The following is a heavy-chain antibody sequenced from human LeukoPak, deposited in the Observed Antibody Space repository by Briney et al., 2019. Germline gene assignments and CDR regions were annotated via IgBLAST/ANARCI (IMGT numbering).Heavy chain of an antibody. J-gene: IGHJ6*02. CDR1: GITFSSYA. CDR3: ANRPGYYGMDV. Sequence: GRSLRLSCAASGITFSSYAMHWVRQAPGKGLEWVSAISGSGGSTYYADSVKGRFTISRDNSKNTLYLQMNSLRTEDTAVYYCANRPGYYGMDVWGQGTTVTVSS. V-gene: IGHV3-23*01. D-gene: IGHD1-14*01. CDR2: ISGSGGST.